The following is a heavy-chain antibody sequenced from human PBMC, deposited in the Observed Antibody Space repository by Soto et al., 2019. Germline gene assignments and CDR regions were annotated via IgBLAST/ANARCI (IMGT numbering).Heavy chain of an antibody. D-gene: IGHD5-12*01. CDR3: ARPVEMATISRSYLFY. Sequence: SVKVSCKASGYTFTNYAISWVRQAPGQGLEWMGGIIPLFGTANYAQKFQGRVTITADESTSTAYLDLSSLRSEDTAVYYCARPVEMATISRSYLFYWGQGTLVTVSS. J-gene: IGHJ4*02. CDR2: IIPLFGTA. CDR1: GYTFTNYA. V-gene: IGHV1-69*13.